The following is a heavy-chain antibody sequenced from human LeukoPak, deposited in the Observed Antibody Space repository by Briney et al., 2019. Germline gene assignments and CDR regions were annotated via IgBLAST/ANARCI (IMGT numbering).Heavy chain of an antibody. V-gene: IGHV4-39*07. CDR2: IYYSGST. D-gene: IGHD6-13*01. Sequence: SETLSLTCSVSGGSINSRPYYWGWIRQPPGKGLEWIGNIYYSGSTYYNPSLKSRVTISVDKSKNQFSLKLSSVTAADTAVYYCAREIAAAGTFDIWGQGTMVTVSS. J-gene: IGHJ3*02. CDR3: AREIAAAGTFDI. CDR1: GGSINSRPYY.